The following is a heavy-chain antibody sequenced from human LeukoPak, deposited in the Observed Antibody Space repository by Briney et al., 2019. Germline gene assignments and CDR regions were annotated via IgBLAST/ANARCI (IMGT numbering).Heavy chain of an antibody. Sequence: ASVKVPCKASGYTFTSYGISWVRQAPGQGLEWMGWISAYNGNTNYAQKLQGRVTMTTDTSTSTAYMELSSLRSEDTAVYYCARINSFTVVGASDRYYYYYMDVWGKGTTVTVSS. CDR3: ARINSFTVVGASDRYYYYYMDV. CDR1: GYTFTSYG. V-gene: IGHV1-18*01. D-gene: IGHD1-26*01. CDR2: ISAYNGNT. J-gene: IGHJ6*03.